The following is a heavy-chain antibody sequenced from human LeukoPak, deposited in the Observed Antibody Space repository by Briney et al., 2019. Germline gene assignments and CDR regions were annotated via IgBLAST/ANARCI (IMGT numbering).Heavy chain of an antibody. V-gene: IGHV3-7*01. CDR3: ARSSNGAFDY. J-gene: IGHJ4*02. CDR1: GFTFSSHW. CDR2: IKQDGSER. Sequence: GGSLRLSCAASGFTFSSHWMSWVRQAPGKGLEWVANIKQDGSERYYVDSVKGRFTISRDNAKNSLYLQMNSLRAEDTAVYYCARSSNGAFDYWGQGTLVTVSS. D-gene: IGHD4-17*01.